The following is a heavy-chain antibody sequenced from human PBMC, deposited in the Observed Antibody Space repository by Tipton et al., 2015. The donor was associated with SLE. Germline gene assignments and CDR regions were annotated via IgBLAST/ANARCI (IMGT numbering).Heavy chain of an antibody. Sequence: SLRLSCAASGFTFSSSWMSWVRQAPGKGLEWVANIKQDGSEKYYVYSVKGRFTISRDNAKNSLYLQMNSLRAEDTAVYYCARGSSSWTLVDYWGQGTLVTVSS. CDR2: IKQDGSEK. J-gene: IGHJ4*02. CDR1: GFTFSSSW. D-gene: IGHD6-13*01. CDR3: ARGSSSWTLVDY. V-gene: IGHV3-7*01.